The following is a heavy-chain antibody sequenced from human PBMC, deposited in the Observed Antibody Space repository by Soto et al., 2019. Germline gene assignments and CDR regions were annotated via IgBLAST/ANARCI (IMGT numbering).Heavy chain of an antibody. CDR2: INHSGST. D-gene: IGHD3-3*01. V-gene: IGHV4-34*01. Sequence: SETLSLICAVYGGSFSGYYWSWIRQPPGKGLEWIGEINHSGSTNYNPSLKSRVTISVDTSKNQFSLKLSSVTAADTAVYYCARVRRGYYDFWSGSRGIDPWGQGTLVTVSS. CDR1: GGSFSGYY. CDR3: ARVRRGYYDFWSGSRGIDP. J-gene: IGHJ5*02.